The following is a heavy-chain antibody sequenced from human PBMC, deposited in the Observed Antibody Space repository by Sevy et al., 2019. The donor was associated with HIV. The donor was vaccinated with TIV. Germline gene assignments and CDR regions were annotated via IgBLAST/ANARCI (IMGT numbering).Heavy chain of an antibody. CDR3: ARECECTGGVCYFMDV. Sequence: GGSLRLSCAASGFTFSSYWMSWVRQAPGKGLEWVANIKQDGSEKYYVDSVKGRFTISRDNAKNSLYLQMNSLRAEDTVVYYCARECECTGGVCYFMDVWGQGTMVTVSS. D-gene: IGHD2-8*02. J-gene: IGHJ6*02. CDR1: GFTFSSYW. CDR2: IKQDGSEK. V-gene: IGHV3-7*03.